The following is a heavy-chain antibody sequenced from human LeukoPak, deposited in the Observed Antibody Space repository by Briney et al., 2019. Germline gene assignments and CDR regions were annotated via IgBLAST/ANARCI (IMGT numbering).Heavy chain of an antibody. CDR1: GGSISSSSYY. J-gene: IGHJ4*02. CDR2: IYYSGST. CDR3: ARAAYSGSYHSDY. D-gene: IGHD1-26*01. Sequence: SETLSLTCTVSGGSISSSSYYWGWIRQPPGKGLEWIGYIYYSGSTNYNPSLKSRVTISVDTSKNQFSLKLSSVTAADTAVYYCARAAYSGSYHSDYWGQGTLVTVSS. V-gene: IGHV4-61*05.